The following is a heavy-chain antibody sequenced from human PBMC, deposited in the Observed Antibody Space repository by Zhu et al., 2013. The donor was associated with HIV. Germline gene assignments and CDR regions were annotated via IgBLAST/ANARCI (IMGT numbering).Heavy chain of an antibody. CDR2: IIPIFGTA. J-gene: IGHJ5*02. CDR3: QLDRYCSGGSCLGGGWFDP. Sequence: QVQLVQSGAEVKKPGSSVKVSCKASGGTFSSYAISWVRQAPGQGLEWMGGIIPIFGTANYAQKFQGRVTITADESTSTAYMELSSLRSEDTAVYYCQLDRYCSGGSCLGGGWFDPWGQGTLVTGLL. D-gene: IGHD2-15*01. CDR1: GGTFSSYA. V-gene: IGHV1-69*01.